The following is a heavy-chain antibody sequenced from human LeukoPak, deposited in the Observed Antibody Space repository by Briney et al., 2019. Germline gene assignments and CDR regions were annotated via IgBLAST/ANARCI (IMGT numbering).Heavy chain of an antibody. V-gene: IGHV5-51*01. J-gene: IGHJ4*02. CDR3: ARQDGNSKYYFDY. CDR2: IYPGDFDT. CDR1: GYSFTYYW. Sequence: GESLKISCKGSGYSFTYYWIGWVRQMPGKGLEWMGIIYPGDFDTRYRPSFQGQVTISVDKSISTAYLQWSSLKASDTAMYYCARQDGNSKYYFDYWGQGTLVTASS. D-gene: IGHD1-1*01.